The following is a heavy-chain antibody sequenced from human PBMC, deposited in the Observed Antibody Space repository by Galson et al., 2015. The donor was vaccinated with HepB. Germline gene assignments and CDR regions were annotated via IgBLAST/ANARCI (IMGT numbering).Heavy chain of an antibody. D-gene: IGHD5-18*01. CDR2: ISSSRSSI. Sequence: SLRLSCAASGFTFSSYSMNWVRQAPGKGLEWVSYISSSRSSIYYADSVKGRFTISRDNAKNSLNLQMNSLRDEDTAVHYCAGRGYSYGFDYYYGMDVWGQGTTVTVSS. J-gene: IGHJ6*02. CDR3: AGRGYSYGFDYYYGMDV. V-gene: IGHV3-48*02. CDR1: GFTFSSYS.